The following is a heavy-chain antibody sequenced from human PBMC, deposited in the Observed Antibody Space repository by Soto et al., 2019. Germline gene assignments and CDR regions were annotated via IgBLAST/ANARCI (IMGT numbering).Heavy chain of an antibody. CDR2: IYYSGST. V-gene: IGHV4-30-4*01. J-gene: IGHJ6*02. D-gene: IGHD1-1*01. CDR3: ARVGTGTSMDV. Sequence: PSETLSLTCTVSGGSISSGDYYWSWIREPPGKCLEWIGYIYYSGSTYYNPSLKSRVTISVDTSKNQFSLKLSSVTAADTAVYYWARVGTGTSMDVWGRGTTVTVSS. CDR1: GGSISSGDYY.